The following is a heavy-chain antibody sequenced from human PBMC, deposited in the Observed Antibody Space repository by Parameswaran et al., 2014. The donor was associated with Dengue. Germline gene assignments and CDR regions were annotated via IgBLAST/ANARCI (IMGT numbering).Heavy chain of an antibody. D-gene: IGHD5-12*01. CDR3: ARFTRGYTGYDLSDSYYYGMDV. CDR2: ISGSGDTT. J-gene: IGHJ6*02. V-gene: IGHV3-48*03. Sequence: WIRQPPGKGLEWVSYISGSGDTTYYGDSVKGRFTISRDNAKNSLYLQMSSLGAEDTAVYYCARFTRGYTGYDLSDSYYYGMDVWGQGTTVTVSS.